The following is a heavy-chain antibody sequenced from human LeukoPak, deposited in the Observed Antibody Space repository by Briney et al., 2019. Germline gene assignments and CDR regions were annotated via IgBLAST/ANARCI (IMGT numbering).Heavy chain of an antibody. CDR3: ARDGYYYDSSGYLSLYYYYGMDV. CDR2: ISSSSSYI. D-gene: IGHD3-22*01. V-gene: IGHV3-21*01. CDR1: GFTFSSYS. Sequence: GGSLRLSCAASGFTFSSYSMNWVRQAPGKGLEWVSSISSSSSYIYYADSVKGRFTISRDNAKNSLYLQTNSLRAEDTAVYYCARDGYYYDSSGYLSLYYYYGMDVWGQGTTVTVSS. J-gene: IGHJ6*02.